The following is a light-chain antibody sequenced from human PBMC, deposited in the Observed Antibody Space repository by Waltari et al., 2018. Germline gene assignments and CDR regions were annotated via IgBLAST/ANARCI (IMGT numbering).Light chain of an antibody. Sequence: SYVLTQPPSVSVAPGKTARITCGGNNIGSKSVHWYQQTPGQAPVLVIYYDSDWPSGIPERCSGSNSGNTATLTISRVEAGDEADYYCQVWDSSSDHVVFGGGTKLTVL. CDR1: NIGSKS. V-gene: IGLV3-21*04. CDR2: YDS. CDR3: QVWDSSSDHVV. J-gene: IGLJ2*01.